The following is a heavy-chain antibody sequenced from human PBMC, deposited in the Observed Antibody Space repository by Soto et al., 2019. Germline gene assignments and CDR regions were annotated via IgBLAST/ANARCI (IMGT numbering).Heavy chain of an antibody. CDR3: ARDSPGVITTLPYYDLWRGSQNWFDP. Sequence: SVKVSCKASGGTFSSYTISWVRQAPGQGLEWMGRIIPILGIANYAQKFQGRVTITADKSTSTAYMELSSLRSEDTAVYYCARDSPGVITTLPYYDLWRGSQNWFDPWGQGTLVTVSS. CDR1: GGTFSSYT. CDR2: IIPILGIA. V-gene: IGHV1-69*04. D-gene: IGHD3-3*01. J-gene: IGHJ5*02.